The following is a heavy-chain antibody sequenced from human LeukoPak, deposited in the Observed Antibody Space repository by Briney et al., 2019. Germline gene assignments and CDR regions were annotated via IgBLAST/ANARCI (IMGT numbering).Heavy chain of an antibody. CDR2: ISSSSSHI. CDR3: ARGKSSKQQVARLLDY. D-gene: IGHD6-13*01. J-gene: IGHJ4*02. V-gene: IGHV3-48*01. Sequence: GGSLRLSCAASGFTFSSYSMNWVRQAPGKGLEWVSYISSSSSHINYADSVKGRFTISRDNSKNTLYLQMNSLRAEDTAVYYCARGKSSKQQVARLLDYWGQGTLVTVSS. CDR1: GFTFSSYS.